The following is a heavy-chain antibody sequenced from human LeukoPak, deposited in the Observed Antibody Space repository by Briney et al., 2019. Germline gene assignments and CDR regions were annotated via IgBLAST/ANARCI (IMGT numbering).Heavy chain of an antibody. D-gene: IGHD5-12*01. J-gene: IGHJ4*02. CDR3: ARDSPTTGDY. Sequence: GGSLRLSCAASGFTFSSYAMHWVRQAPGKGLEWVAVISYDGSNKYYVDSVKGRFTISRDNSKNTLYLQMNSLRAEDTAVYYCARDSPTTGDYWGQGTLVTVSS. CDR2: ISYDGSNK. V-gene: IGHV3-30-3*01. CDR1: GFTFSSYA.